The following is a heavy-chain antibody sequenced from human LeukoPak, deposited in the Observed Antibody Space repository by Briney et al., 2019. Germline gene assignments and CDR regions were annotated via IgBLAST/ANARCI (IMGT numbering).Heavy chain of an antibody. Sequence: GGSLRLSCAASGFTVSSNHMSWVRQAPGKGLEWVSVIYSGGSTDYADSVKGRFTISRDNAKNTLYLQMNSLRTEDTAVYYCARDRPIVGASDYWGQGTLVTVSS. J-gene: IGHJ4*02. CDR2: IYSGGST. D-gene: IGHD1-26*01. V-gene: IGHV3-53*01. CDR3: ARDRPIVGASDY. CDR1: GFTVSSNH.